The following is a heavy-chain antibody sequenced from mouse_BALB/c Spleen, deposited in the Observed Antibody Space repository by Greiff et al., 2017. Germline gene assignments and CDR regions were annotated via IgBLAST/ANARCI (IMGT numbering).Heavy chain of an antibody. J-gene: IGHJ1*01. Sequence: DVKLVESGGGLVQPGGSLRLSCATSGFTFTDYYMSWVRQPPGKALEWLGFIRNKANGYTTEYSASVKGRFTISRDNSQSILYLQMNTLRAEDSATYYCARGGYDGYVDVGGAGTTVTVSS. CDR2: IRNKANGYTT. V-gene: IGHV7-3*02. CDR3: ARGGYDGYVDV. CDR1: GFTFTDYY. D-gene: IGHD2-2*01.